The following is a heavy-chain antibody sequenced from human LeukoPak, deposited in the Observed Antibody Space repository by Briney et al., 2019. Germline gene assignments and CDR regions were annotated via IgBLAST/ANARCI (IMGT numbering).Heavy chain of an antibody. J-gene: IGHJ6*03. D-gene: IGHD6-6*01. V-gene: IGHV4-39*07. CDR3: ARAPSSSLWGYYYYYMDV. Sequence: PSQTLSLTCTVSGGSISSSSYYWGWIRQPPGKGLEWIGSIYYSGSTYYNPSLKSRVTISVDTSKNQFSLKLSSVTAADTAVYYCARAPSSSLWGYYYYYMDVWGKGTTVTVSS. CDR1: GGSISSSSYY. CDR2: IYYSGST.